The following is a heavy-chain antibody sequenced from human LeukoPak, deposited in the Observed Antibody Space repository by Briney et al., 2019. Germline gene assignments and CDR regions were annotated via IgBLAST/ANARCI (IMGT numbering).Heavy chain of an antibody. D-gene: IGHD4-17*01. V-gene: IGHV4-59*11. CDR3: ARDLVTVTKGFDI. CDR2: ISYIGST. Sequence: SETLSLTCTVSGGSISSHYWTWIRQPPGKGLEWIGYISYIGSTNYNPSLKSRVTISIDTSKNQFSLKLSSVTAADTAVYYCARDLVTVTKGFDIWGQGTMVSVSS. CDR1: GGSISSHY. J-gene: IGHJ3*02.